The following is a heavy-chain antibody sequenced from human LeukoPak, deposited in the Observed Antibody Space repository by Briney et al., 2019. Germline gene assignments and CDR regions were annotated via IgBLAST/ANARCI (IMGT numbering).Heavy chain of an antibody. CDR3: ATEGVVRGVIAY. D-gene: IGHD3-10*01. J-gene: IGHJ4*02. Sequence: ASVKVSCKASGYSFNSQGMNWVRQAPGQGLEWMGWINTDSGNPTYAQGFAGRFVFSLDSSVSTAYLQISNLMPEDTAKYYCATEGVVRGVIAYWGQGTLVTVSS. CDR1: GYSFNSQG. V-gene: IGHV7-4-1*02. CDR2: INTDSGNP.